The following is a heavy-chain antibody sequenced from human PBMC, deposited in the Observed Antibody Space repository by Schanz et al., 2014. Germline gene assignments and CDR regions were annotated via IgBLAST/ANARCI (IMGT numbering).Heavy chain of an antibody. J-gene: IGHJ4*02. CDR2: VRNRRNSDII. Sequence: EVQLVESGGGLVQPGGSLRLSCVASGFTVSSNYMSWVRQAPGKGLEWLGRVRNRRNSDIIEYAASVEGRFTISRDESKNSVYLQMNSLQTDDTAVYYCFSMHYGNSVYWGQGTLVTVSS. CDR1: GFTVSSNY. V-gene: IGHV3-72*01. D-gene: IGHD1-7*01. CDR3: FSMHYGNSVY.